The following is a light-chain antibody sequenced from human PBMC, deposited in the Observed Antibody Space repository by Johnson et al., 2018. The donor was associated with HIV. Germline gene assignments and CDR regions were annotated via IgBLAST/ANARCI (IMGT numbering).Light chain of an antibody. CDR2: ENN. V-gene: IGLV1-51*02. Sequence: QSVLTQPPSVSAAPGQKVTISCSGSSSNIGNNYVSWYQQLPGTAPKLLIYENNKRPSGIPDRFYGSKSGTSATLGITGLQTGDEADYYCGTWDSSLSASFGTGTKVTVL. CDR3: GTWDSSLSAS. J-gene: IGLJ1*01. CDR1: SSNIGNNY.